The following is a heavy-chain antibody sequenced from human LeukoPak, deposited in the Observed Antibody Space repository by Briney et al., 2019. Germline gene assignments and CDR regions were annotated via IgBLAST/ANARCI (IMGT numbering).Heavy chain of an antibody. J-gene: IGHJ4*02. V-gene: IGHV1-69*05. CDR2: IIPIFGTA. CDR3: ARDAYYYDSSDDY. CDR1: GGTFSSYA. Sequence: SVKVSCKASGGTFSSYAISWVRQAPGQGLEWMGRIIPIFGTANYAQKFQGRVTITTDESTSTAYMELSSLRSEDTAVYYCARDAYYYDSSDDYWGQGTLVTVSS. D-gene: IGHD3-22*01.